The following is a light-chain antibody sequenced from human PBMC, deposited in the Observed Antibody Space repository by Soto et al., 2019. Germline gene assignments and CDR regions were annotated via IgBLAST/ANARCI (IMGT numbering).Light chain of an antibody. V-gene: IGLV2-14*01. CDR2: DVN. CDR3: SSYTITSTRL. Sequence: QSALTQPASVSGSPGQSITISCTGTSGDIGAYDLVSWYQQHPNKAPKLIIYDVNIRPSGVSNRFSGSKSGNTASLTISGLQAEDEADYYCSSYTITSTRLFGTGTKLTVL. J-gene: IGLJ1*01. CDR1: SGDIGAYDL.